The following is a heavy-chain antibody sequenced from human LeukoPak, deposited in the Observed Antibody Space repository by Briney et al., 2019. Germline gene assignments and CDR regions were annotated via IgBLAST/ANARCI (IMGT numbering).Heavy chain of an antibody. V-gene: IGHV1-69*04. Sequence: GASVKVSCKASGSTFSSYAISWVRQAPGQGLEWMGRIIPILGIANYAQKFQGRVTITADKSTSTAYMELSSLRSEDTAVYYCARALEVTTPIYYYYGMDVWGQGTTVTVSS. J-gene: IGHJ6*02. D-gene: IGHD4-17*01. CDR1: GSTFSSYA. CDR2: IIPILGIA. CDR3: ARALEVTTPIYYYYGMDV.